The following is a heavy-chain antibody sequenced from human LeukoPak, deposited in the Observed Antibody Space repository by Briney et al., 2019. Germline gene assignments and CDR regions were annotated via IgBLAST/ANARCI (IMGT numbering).Heavy chain of an antibody. D-gene: IGHD3-10*01. CDR1: GFTFSSYA. CDR3: AKDPHGGFGELLYSD. Sequence: GGSLRLSCAASGFTFSSYAMSWVRQAPGKGLEWVSAISGSGGSTYYADSVKGRFTISRDNSKNTLYLQMNSLRAEDTAVYYCAKDPHGGFGELLYSDWGQGTLVTVSS. J-gene: IGHJ4*02. V-gene: IGHV3-23*01. CDR2: ISGSGGST.